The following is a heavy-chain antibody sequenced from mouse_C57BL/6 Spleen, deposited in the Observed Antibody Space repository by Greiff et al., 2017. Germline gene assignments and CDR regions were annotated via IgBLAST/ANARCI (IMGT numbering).Heavy chain of an antibody. J-gene: IGHJ2*01. Sequence: QVQLQQSGAELVKPGASVKISCKASGYAFSSYWMNWVKQRPGKGLEWIGQIYPGDGDTNYNGKFKGKATLTADKSSSTAYMQLSSLTSEDSAVYFCARPYYYGSSSFYFDDWGQGTTLTVSS. CDR1: GYAFSSYW. V-gene: IGHV1-80*01. CDR3: ARPYYYGSSSFYFDD. D-gene: IGHD1-1*01. CDR2: IYPGDGDT.